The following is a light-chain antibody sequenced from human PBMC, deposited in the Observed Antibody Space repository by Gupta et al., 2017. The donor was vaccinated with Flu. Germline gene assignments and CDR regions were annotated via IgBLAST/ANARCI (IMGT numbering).Light chain of an antibody. CDR1: SSNIGRNT. Sequence: VTISCSGSSSNIGRNTVNWYQQLPGTAPKLLIYRNNQRPSGVPDRFSGSKSGTSASLAISGLQSEDEADYYCAAWDDSLNGPWVFGGGTKLTVL. V-gene: IGLV1-44*01. J-gene: IGLJ3*02. CDR3: AAWDDSLNGPWV. CDR2: RNN.